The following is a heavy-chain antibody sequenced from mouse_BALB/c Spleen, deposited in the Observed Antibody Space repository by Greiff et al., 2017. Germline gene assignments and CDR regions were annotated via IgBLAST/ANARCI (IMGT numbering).Heavy chain of an antibody. CDR2: IDPETGGT. J-gene: IGHJ3*01. CDR1: GYTFTDYE. Sequence: VQLQQSGAELVRPGASVTLSCKASGYTFTDYEMHWVKQTPVHGLEWIGAIDPETGGTAYNQKFKGKATLTADKSSSTAYMELRSLTSEDSAVYYCTRVGPWDDWGQGTLVTVSA. D-gene: IGHD4-1*01. CDR3: TRVGPWDD. V-gene: IGHV1-15*01.